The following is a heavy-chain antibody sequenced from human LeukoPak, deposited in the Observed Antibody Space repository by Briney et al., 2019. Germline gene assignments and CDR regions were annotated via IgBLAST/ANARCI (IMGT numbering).Heavy chain of an antibody. D-gene: IGHD3-3*01. CDR2: ISGSSGST. V-gene: IGHV3-23*01. J-gene: IGHJ4*02. Sequence: PGGSLRLSCAASGFTFSSYAMSWVRQAPGKGQEWVSAISGSSGSTYYADSVKGRFTISRDNSKNTLYLQMNSLRAEDTAVYYCAKDRGSGYGYWGQGTLVTVSS. CDR1: GFTFSSYA. CDR3: AKDRGSGYGY.